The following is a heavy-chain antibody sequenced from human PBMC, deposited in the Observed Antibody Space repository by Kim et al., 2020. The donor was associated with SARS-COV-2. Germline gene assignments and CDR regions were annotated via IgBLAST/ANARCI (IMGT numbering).Heavy chain of an antibody. Sequence: ASVKVSCKASGYTFTGYYMHWVRQAPGQGLEWMGRINPNSGGTNYAQKFQGRVTMTRDTSISTAYMELSRLRSDDTAVYYCARFSSGWYRYRYGMDVWGPRDHGHRLL. CDR3: ARFSSGWYRYRYGMDV. D-gene: IGHD6-19*01. CDR2: INPNSGGT. CDR1: GYTFTGYY. V-gene: IGHV1-2*06. J-gene: IGHJ6*01.